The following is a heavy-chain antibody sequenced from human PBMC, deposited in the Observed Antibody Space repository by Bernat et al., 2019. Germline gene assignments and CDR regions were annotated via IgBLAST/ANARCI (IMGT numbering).Heavy chain of an antibody. V-gene: IGHV3-21*01. CDR2: ISSSSSYI. CDR3: ARTYDFWSGYYTEPFDY. J-gene: IGHJ4*02. D-gene: IGHD3-3*01. Sequence: VQLVESGGGVVQPGRPLRLSCAASGFTFSSYSMNWVRQAPGKGLEWVSSISSSSSYIYYADSVKGRFTISRDNAKNSLYLQMNSLRAEDTAVYYCARTYDFWSGYYTEPFDYWGQGTLVTVSS. CDR1: GFTFSSYS.